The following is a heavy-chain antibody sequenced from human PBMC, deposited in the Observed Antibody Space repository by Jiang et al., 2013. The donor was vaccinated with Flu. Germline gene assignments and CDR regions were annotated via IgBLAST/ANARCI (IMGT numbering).Heavy chain of an antibody. CDR3: ARVTCSSTSCYGYFDY. V-gene: IGHV1-2*04. J-gene: IGHJ4*02. D-gene: IGHD2-2*01. CDR1: GYTFTGYY. CDR2: INPNSGGT. Sequence: GYTFTGYYMHWVRQAPGQGLEWMGWINPNSGGTNYAHRKFQGWVTMTRDTSISTAYMELSRLRSDDTAVYYCARVTCSSTSCYGYFDYWGQGTLVTVSS.